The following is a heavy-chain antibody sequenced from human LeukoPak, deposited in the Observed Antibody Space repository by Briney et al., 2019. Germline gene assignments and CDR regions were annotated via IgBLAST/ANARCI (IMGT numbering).Heavy chain of an antibody. J-gene: IGHJ4*02. D-gene: IGHD3-10*01. Sequence: GGSLRLSCAASGFTFSSYTMDWVRQAPGKGLERVSSISSSSSYIYYADSVKGRFTISRDNAKNSLHLQMNSLRAEDTALYFCAREGLYSGSASSDLDYWGQGTPVTVSS. V-gene: IGHV3-21*01. CDR2: ISSSSSYI. CDR3: AREGLYSGSASSDLDY. CDR1: GFTFSSYT.